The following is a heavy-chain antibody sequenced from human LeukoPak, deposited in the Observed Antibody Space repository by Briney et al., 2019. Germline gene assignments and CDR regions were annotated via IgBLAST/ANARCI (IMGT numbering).Heavy chain of an antibody. Sequence: ASVKVSCKASGYTFTGYYMHWVRQAPGQGLEWMGWINPNSGGTNYAQKFQGRVTMTRDTSISTAYMELSRLRSDDTAVYYCARAFDFWSFRHFDYWGQGTLVTVSS. J-gene: IGHJ4*02. CDR3: ARAFDFWSFRHFDY. CDR2: INPNSGGT. D-gene: IGHD3-3*01. CDR1: GYTFTGYY. V-gene: IGHV1-2*02.